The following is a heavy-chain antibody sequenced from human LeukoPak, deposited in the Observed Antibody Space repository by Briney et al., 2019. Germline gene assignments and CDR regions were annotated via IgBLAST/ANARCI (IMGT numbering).Heavy chain of an antibody. D-gene: IGHD3-22*01. CDR1: GFTFSDYY. CDR2: ISSSSSTI. J-gene: IGHJ5*02. CDR3: ARGADYYDSSGYNWFDP. V-gene: IGHV3-11*04. Sequence: GGSLRLSCAASGFTFSDYYMSWIRQAPGKGLEWVSYISSSSSTIYYADSVKGRFTISRDNAKNSLYLQMNSLRAEDTAVYYCARGADYYDSSGYNWFDPWGQGTLVTVSS.